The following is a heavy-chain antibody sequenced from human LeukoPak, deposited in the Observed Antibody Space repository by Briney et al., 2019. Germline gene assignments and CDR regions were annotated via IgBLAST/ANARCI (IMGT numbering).Heavy chain of an antibody. Sequence: KSSETLSLTCTVSGGSISSYYWSWIRQPPGKGLEWLGYIYYSGSTNYNPSLKSRVTISVDTSKNQFSLKLSSVTAADTAVYYCARGFRSSSSSHYYYYYMDVWGKGTTVTVSS. CDR2: IYYSGST. V-gene: IGHV4-59*01. D-gene: IGHD6-6*01. J-gene: IGHJ6*03. CDR1: GGSISSYY. CDR3: ARGFRSSSSSHYYYYYMDV.